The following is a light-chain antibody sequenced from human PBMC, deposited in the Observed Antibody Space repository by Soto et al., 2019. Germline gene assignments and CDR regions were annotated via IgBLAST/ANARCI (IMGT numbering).Light chain of an antibody. CDR3: EQYGSSTWT. CDR2: GAS. J-gene: IGKJ1*01. Sequence: IVLTQAPGTLSLSPGERATLSCRASQSVNSSSLAWYQQKPGQAPRLRIYGASSRATGNPDRFKGSGSGTDLTLAMSRLEPEDCAVFFCEQYGSSTWTVGQGTKVQLK. CDR1: QSVNSSS. V-gene: IGKV3-20*01.